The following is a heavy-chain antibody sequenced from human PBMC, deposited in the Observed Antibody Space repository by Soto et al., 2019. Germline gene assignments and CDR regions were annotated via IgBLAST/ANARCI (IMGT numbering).Heavy chain of an antibody. Sequence: TLSLTCTVSGGSLNSGAYSWSWLRQHPGKGLQWIGYIYYNGNPDYNPSLRSRVTISVDTSKSQFSLKLSSVTAADTAVYLCAGGPYRNYAGSSAAFDYWGQGALVT. CDR2: IYYNGNP. CDR3: AGGPYRNYAGSSAAFDY. D-gene: IGHD4-4*01. V-gene: IGHV4-31*03. CDR1: GGSLNSGAYS. J-gene: IGHJ4*02.